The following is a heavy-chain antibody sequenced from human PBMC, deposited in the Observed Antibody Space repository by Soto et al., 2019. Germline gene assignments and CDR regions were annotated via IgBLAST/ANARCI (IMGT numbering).Heavy chain of an antibody. CDR2: IRGSGGST. Sequence: GGSLRLSCAASGFTFSSYAMSWVRQAPGKGLEWVSGIRGSGGSTYYADSVKGRFTISRDNSKNTLYLQMNSLGAEDTAVYYCAKEARSGGSPHDYWGQGTLVTVSS. CDR3: AKEARSGGSPHDY. V-gene: IGHV3-23*01. J-gene: IGHJ4*02. CDR1: GFTFSSYA. D-gene: IGHD2-15*01.